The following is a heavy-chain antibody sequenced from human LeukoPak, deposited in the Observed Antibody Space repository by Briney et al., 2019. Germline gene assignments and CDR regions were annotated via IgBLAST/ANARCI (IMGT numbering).Heavy chain of an antibody. V-gene: IGHV4-39*01. J-gene: IGHJ4*02. Sequence: SETLSLTCTVSGGSISSSSYYWGWIRQPPGKGLEWIGSIYYSGSTYYNLSLKSRVTISVDTSKNQFSLKLSSVTAADTAVYYCARLYDSSGYYSLYFDYWGQGTLVTVSS. CDR3: ARLYDSSGYYSLYFDY. CDR1: GGSISSSSYY. CDR2: IYYSGST. D-gene: IGHD3-22*01.